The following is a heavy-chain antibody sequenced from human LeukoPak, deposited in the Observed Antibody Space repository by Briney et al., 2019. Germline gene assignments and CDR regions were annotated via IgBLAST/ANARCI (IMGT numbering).Heavy chain of an antibody. CDR1: GFTFSSYA. D-gene: IGHD3-22*01. J-gene: IGHJ4*02. CDR3: AKSPFAGAMTVVLYYFDY. CDR2: ISGSGGST. Sequence: GGSLRLSCTASGFTFSSYAMSWVRQAPGKGLEWISAISGSGGSTYYADSVKGRFTITRDNSKNTLYMQMNGLRAEHTAVYYCAKSPFAGAMTVVLYYFDYWGQGTLVTVSS. V-gene: IGHV3-23*01.